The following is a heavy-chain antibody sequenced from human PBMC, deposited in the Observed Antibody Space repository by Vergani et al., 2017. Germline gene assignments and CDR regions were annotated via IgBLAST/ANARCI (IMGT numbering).Heavy chain of an antibody. CDR1: GFPFHDFG. J-gene: IGHJ4*02. V-gene: IGHV3-49*04. CDR2: IRTSENGGTS. Sequence: EVKLVESGGGLVQPGQSLRLACITSGFPFHDFGINWVRQAPGKGLEWISLIRTSENGGTSHYAASVAGRFSISRDNAKNSLWLQMNSLRAEDTAVYYCAKETQDDTVEAPAAIQGTFDNWGQGTLVTVSS. CDR3: AKETQDDTVEAPAAIQGTFDN. D-gene: IGHD2-2*02.